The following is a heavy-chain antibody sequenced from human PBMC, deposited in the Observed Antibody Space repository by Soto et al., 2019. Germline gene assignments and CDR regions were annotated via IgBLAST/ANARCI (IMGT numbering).Heavy chain of an antibody. J-gene: IGHJ6*02. CDR1: GGTFSSDA. CDR3: TRDRFIAAQSTYYYGIDV. Sequence: QVQLVQSGAEVKKPGSSVKVSCKASGGTFSSDAISWVRQAPGQGLEWMGGIIPIFGTANYAQKFQGRVTITADESTSTAYMELSSLRSEDTAVYYCTRDRFIAAQSTYYYGIDVWDQGTTVTVSS. V-gene: IGHV1-69*01. D-gene: IGHD6-6*01. CDR2: IIPIFGTA.